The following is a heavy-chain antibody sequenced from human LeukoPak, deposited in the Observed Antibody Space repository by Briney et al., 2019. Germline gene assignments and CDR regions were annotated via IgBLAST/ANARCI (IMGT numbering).Heavy chain of an antibody. CDR1: GGAVSSGVYS. V-gene: IGHV4-30-2*01. Sequence: PSETLSLTCTVSGGAVSSGVYSWSWIRQPPGKGLEWLGYIYHSETTYYNPSLQSRVTISVNRSKNQFSLKLTSVTAADTAVYYCARSRTAYYRYFDSWGQGTLVTVSS. CDR3: ARSRTAYYRYFDS. D-gene: IGHD3-22*01. CDR2: IYHSETT. J-gene: IGHJ4*02.